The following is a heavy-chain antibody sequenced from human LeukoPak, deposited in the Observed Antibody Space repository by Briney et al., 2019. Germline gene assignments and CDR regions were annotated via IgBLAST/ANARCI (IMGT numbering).Heavy chain of an antibody. V-gene: IGHV3-53*01. CDR2: LYSDGNT. Sequence: GGSLRLSCAASGFTVITNDMTWVRQAPGKGLEWVSVLYSDGNTKYADSVQGRFTISRDNSKDTLYLEMNSLGPDDTAVYYCARGVEPLAANTLAYWGQGTLVTVSS. CDR3: ARGVEPLAANTLAY. D-gene: IGHD1-14*01. CDR1: GFTVITND. J-gene: IGHJ4*02.